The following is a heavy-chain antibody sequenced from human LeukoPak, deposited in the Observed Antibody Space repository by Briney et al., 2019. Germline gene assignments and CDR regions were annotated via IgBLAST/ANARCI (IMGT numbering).Heavy chain of an antibody. D-gene: IGHD2-15*01. CDR3: ARVAAKTVDY. V-gene: IGHV4-39*07. J-gene: IGHJ4*02. Sequence: SETLSLTCTVSGGSISRSSYYWGWIRQPPGKGLEWIGNIYYSGSTNYNPSLKSRVTISVDMSKNQFSLKLSSVTAAETAVYYCARVAAKTVDYWGQGTLVTVSS. CDR2: IYYSGST. CDR1: GGSISRSSYY.